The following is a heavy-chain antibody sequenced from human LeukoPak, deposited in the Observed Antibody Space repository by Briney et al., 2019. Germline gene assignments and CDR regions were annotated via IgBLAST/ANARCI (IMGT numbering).Heavy chain of an antibody. V-gene: IGHV3-21*01. CDR1: GFTFSSYS. J-gene: IGHJ4*02. D-gene: IGHD3-3*01. CDR3: ARARALFGVVHYFDY. Sequence: GGSLRLSCAASGFTFSSYSMNWVRQAPGKGLEWVSSISSSSSYIYYADSEKGRFTISRDNAKNSLYLQMNSLRAEDTAVYYCARARALFGVVHYFDYWGQGTLVTVSS. CDR2: ISSSSSYI.